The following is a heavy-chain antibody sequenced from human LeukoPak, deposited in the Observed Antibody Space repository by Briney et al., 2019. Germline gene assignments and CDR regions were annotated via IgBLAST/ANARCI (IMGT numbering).Heavy chain of an antibody. CDR3: ARHGYYDSSGYYPARYFDY. Sequence: SETLSLTCTVSGGSISISSYYWGWIRQPPGKGLEWIGSIYYSGSTYYNPSLKSRVTISVDTSKNQCSLKLSSVTAADTAVYYCARHGYYDSSGYYPARYFDYWGQGTLVTVSS. CDR2: IYYSGST. V-gene: IGHV4-39*01. J-gene: IGHJ4*02. CDR1: GGSISISSYY. D-gene: IGHD3-22*01.